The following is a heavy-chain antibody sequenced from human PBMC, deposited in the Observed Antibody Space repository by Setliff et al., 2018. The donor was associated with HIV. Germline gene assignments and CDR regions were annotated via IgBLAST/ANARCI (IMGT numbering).Heavy chain of an antibody. J-gene: IGHJ4*02. V-gene: IGHV1-18*01. CDR3: ARAAVAGPWRKLDC. D-gene: IGHD6-19*01. Sequence: GASVKVSCKASGYTFTSFGISWVRQAPGQGLEWMGRISAYNGNTDHAQRLQGRVTMTTDTSTRTAYMELRSLRSDDTAVYYCARAAVAGPWRKLDCWGQGTLVTVSS. CDR2: ISAYNGNT. CDR1: GYTFTSFG.